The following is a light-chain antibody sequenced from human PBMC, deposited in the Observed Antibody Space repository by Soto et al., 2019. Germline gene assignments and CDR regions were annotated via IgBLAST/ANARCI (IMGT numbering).Light chain of an antibody. CDR1: SSDVGGYNY. V-gene: IGLV2-14*01. Sequence: HSVLTQPASVSGSPGQSITISCTGTSSDVGGYNYVSWYQQHPGKAPKLMIYDVSNRPSGVSNRFSGSKSGNTASLTISGLQAEDEADYYCSSYTSSRGVFGTGTKVTVL. J-gene: IGLJ1*01. CDR3: SSYTSSRGV. CDR2: DVS.